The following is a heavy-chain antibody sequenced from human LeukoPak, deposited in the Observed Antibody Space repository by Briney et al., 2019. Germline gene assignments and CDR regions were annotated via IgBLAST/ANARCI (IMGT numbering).Heavy chain of an antibody. CDR1: GYSFTSYW. V-gene: IGHV5-51*01. Sequence: GESLKISCKGSGYSFTSYWIGWVRQMPGKGLEWMGIIYPGDSDTRYSPSFQGQVTISADKSISTAYLQWSSLKASDTAMYYCARRGRVLGFGESEFDYWGQGTLVTGSS. J-gene: IGHJ4*02. D-gene: IGHD3-10*01. CDR3: ARRGRVLGFGESEFDY. CDR2: IYPGDSDT.